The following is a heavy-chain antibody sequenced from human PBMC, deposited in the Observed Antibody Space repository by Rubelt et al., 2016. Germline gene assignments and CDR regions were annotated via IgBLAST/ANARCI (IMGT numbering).Heavy chain of an antibody. J-gene: IGHJ4*02. D-gene: IGHD1-26*01. CDR3: ARDQGAGVPSAFDC. V-gene: IGHV1-3*01. Sequence: QVQLVQSGAEVKRPGASVKVSCKASGYTFTRFTIHWVRQAPGQRLEWMGWINAGSGNTKYSQNFQGRVTITKDTSATTAYLELGSLRSEDTAMYFCARDQGAGVPSAFDCWGQGTLVTVSS. CDR1: GYTFTRFT. CDR2: INAGSGNT.